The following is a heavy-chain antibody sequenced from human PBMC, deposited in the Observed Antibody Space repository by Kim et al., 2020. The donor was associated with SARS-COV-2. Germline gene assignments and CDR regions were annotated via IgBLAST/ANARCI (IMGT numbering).Heavy chain of an antibody. D-gene: IGHD5-18*01. CDR1: GFTFSSNW. Sequence: GSLRLSCAASGFTFSSNWMTWVRQAPGKGLEWVANIKQDGSEKYYVDSVKGRFTVSRDNAKNSLYLQMNNLRAEDTAVYYCARDRIQLWSDAYDIWGQGTMVTVSS. J-gene: IGHJ3*02. CDR2: IKQDGSEK. CDR3: ARDRIQLWSDAYDI. V-gene: IGHV3-7*01.